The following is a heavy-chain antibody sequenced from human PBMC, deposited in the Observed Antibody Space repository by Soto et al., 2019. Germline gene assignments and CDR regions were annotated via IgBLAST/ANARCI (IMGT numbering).Heavy chain of an antibody. D-gene: IGHD2-15*01. CDR1: GYTFTSYA. V-gene: IGHV1-3*01. CDR3: ARWVEPSDSFDI. Sequence: ASVKVSCKASGYTFTSYAMHWVRQAPGQRLEWMGWINAGNGNTKYSQKFQGRVTITRDTSASTAYMELSSLRSEDTAVYYCARWVEPSDSFDIWGQGTMVTVS. J-gene: IGHJ3*02. CDR2: INAGNGNT.